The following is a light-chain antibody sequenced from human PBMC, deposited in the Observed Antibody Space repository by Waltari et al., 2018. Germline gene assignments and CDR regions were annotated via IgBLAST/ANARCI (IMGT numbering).Light chain of an antibody. J-gene: IGKJ1*01. CDR3: QQYDITPWT. V-gene: IGKV1-NL1*01. CDR2: VTS. Sequence: DIQMTQSPSSLSASVGDRVTITCRAIHVIIDSLAWYQQKPGKDPKLLLYVTSRLESGVPSRFSGSGSGTDYTLTISSLQTEDFATYYFQQYDITPWTFGQGTKVEIK. CDR1: HVIIDS.